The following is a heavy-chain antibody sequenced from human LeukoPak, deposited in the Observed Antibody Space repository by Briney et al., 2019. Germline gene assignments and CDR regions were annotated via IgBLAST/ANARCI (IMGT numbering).Heavy chain of an antibody. J-gene: IGHJ4*02. V-gene: IGHV3-23*01. D-gene: IGHD2-2*01. CDR1: GFTFTTYG. Sequence: GGSLRLSCSASGFTFTTYGMNWVRQAPGKGLEWVSGIGGSGTRTYYADSVKGRFTISRDNSKNTLYLQMNSLRDEDTAVYYCAKHSAPKYCSSTSCYYIAPFDYWGQGTLVTVSS. CDR3: AKHSAPKYCSSTSCYYIAPFDY. CDR2: IGGSGTRT.